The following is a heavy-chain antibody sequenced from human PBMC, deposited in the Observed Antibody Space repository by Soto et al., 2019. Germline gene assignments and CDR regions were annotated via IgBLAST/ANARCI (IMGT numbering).Heavy chain of an antibody. Sequence: EVQLVESGGGLIQPGGSLRLSCAVSGFTVSNNYMSWVRQAPGKGLEGVSVIYSGGYTAYGDSVKGRFTISRDNSKNTLYFQINTRGPPDRAVFYCGTHAGGGGYWGQGTLVTVSS. D-gene: IGHD3-10*01. CDR3: GTHAGGGGY. V-gene: IGHV3-53*01. CDR2: IYSGGYT. CDR1: GFTVSNNY. J-gene: IGHJ4*02.